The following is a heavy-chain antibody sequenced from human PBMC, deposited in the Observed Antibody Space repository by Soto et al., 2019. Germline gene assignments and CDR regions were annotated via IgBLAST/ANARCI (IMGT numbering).Heavy chain of an antibody. Sequence: PSETLSLTCTVSGGSISSSSYYWGWIRQPPGKGLEWIGSIFYSGTTYYNPSLKSRVTISVDTSKNQFSLKLSSVTAADTAVYYCARVTMVRGVTDWGQGTLVTVSS. CDR1: GGSISSSSYY. CDR2: IFYSGTT. CDR3: ARVTMVRGVTD. J-gene: IGHJ4*02. D-gene: IGHD3-10*01. V-gene: IGHV4-39*01.